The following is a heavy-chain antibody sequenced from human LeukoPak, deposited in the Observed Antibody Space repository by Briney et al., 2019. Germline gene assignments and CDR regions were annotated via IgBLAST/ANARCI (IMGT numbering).Heavy chain of an antibody. CDR3: ATHNVEMATIRYFDY. CDR1: GFTFSSYA. V-gene: IGHV4-39*01. Sequence: GSLRLSCAASGFTFSSYAMSWIRQPPGKGLEWIGSIYYSGSTYYNPSLKSRVTISVDTSKNQFSLKLSSVTAADTAVYYCATHNVEMATIRYFDYWGQGTLVTVSS. D-gene: IGHD5-24*01. CDR2: IYYSGST. J-gene: IGHJ4*02.